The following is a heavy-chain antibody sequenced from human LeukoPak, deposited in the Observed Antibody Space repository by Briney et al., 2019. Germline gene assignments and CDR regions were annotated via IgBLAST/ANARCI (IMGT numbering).Heavy chain of an antibody. D-gene: IGHD5-18*01. J-gene: IGHJ4*02. CDR1: GFTVSSNY. Sequence: PGGSLRLSCAASGFTVSSNYMSWVRQAPGKGLEWVSVIYSGGSTYYADSVKGRFTISRDNSKNTLYLQMNSLRAEDTAVYYCARSGYSYGPIGYYFDYWGQGTLVTVSS. CDR2: IYSGGST. CDR3: ARSGYSYGPIGYYFDY. V-gene: IGHV3-66*01.